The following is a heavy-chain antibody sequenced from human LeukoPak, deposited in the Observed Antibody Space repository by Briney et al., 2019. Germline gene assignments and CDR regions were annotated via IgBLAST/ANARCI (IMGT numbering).Heavy chain of an antibody. Sequence: PSETLSLTCAVYGGSLSGYYWSWIRQPPGKGLEWIGEINHSGSTNYNPSLKSRVTISVDTSKNQFSLKLSSVTAADTAVYYCARNLHGAWFDPWGQGTLVTVSS. CDR3: ARNLHGAWFDP. CDR1: GGSLSGYY. J-gene: IGHJ5*02. V-gene: IGHV4-34*01. CDR2: INHSGST.